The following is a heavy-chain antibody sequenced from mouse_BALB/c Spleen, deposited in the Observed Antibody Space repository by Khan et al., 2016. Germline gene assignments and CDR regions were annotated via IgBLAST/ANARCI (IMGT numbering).Heavy chain of an antibody. Sequence: QFQLVQSGPELKKPGETVKISCKASGYTFTNYGMNWVKQAPGKGLKWMGWINTYTGEPTYADDFKGRFAFSLETSASTAYLQINNLKNEDTATYFCARSRGLLRLRWYFDVWGAGTTVTVSS. CDR3: ARSRGLLRLRWYFDV. J-gene: IGHJ1*01. V-gene: IGHV9-3-1*01. CDR2: INTYTGEP. D-gene: IGHD1-2*01. CDR1: GYTFTNYG.